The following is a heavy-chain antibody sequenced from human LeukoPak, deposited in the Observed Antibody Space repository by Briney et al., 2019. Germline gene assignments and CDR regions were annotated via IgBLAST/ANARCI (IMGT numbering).Heavy chain of an antibody. CDR3: GKSGSRDWDYFEY. V-gene: IGHV3-23*01. D-gene: IGHD6-19*01. Sequence: GVSRRLACAASGFTFSSYAMNWVRQAPGKWLEWVSTIIGDGGDTHYADSVRGRFTISRDNSKKTLFMQMNSMRAEDKAVYYCGKSGSRDWDYFEYWGQGPLVTASS. J-gene: IGHJ4*02. CDR1: GFTFSSYA. CDR2: IIGDGGDT.